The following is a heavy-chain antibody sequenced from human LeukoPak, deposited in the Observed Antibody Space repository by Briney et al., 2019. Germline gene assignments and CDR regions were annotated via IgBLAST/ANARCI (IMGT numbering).Heavy chain of an antibody. CDR3: ARGLASEYSSSSGAFDI. J-gene: IGHJ3*02. CDR2: INHSGST. V-gene: IGHV4-34*01. D-gene: IGHD6-6*01. Sequence: SETLSLTCAVYGGSFSGYYWSWLRQPPGKGLEWLGEINHSGSTNYNPSLKSRVTISVDTSKNQFSLKLSSVTAADTAVYYCARGLASEYSSSSGAFDIWGQGTMVTVSS. CDR1: GGSFSGYY.